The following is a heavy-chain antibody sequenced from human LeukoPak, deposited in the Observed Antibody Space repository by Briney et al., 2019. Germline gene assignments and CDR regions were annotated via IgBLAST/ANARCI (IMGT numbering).Heavy chain of an antibody. CDR2: ISSSSSTI. D-gene: IGHD3-3*01. Sequence: GSLRLSCAASGFTFSDYYMSWIRQAPGKGLEWVSYISSSSSTIYYADSVKGRFTISRDNAKNSLYLQMNSLRAEDTAVYYCARTDYDFWSGYCIDYWGQGTLVTVSS. CDR1: GFTFSDYY. J-gene: IGHJ4*02. V-gene: IGHV3-11*04. CDR3: ARTDYDFWSGYCIDY.